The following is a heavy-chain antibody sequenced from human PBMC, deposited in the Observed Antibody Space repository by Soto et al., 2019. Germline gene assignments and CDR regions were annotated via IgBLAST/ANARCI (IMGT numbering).Heavy chain of an antibody. CDR3: ARFVTKLGHVFIRRLPAPVYYFDY. J-gene: IGHJ4*02. Sequence: QVQLQESGPGLVKPSETLSLTCTVSGGSISSYYWSWIRQPPGKGLEWIGYIYYSGSTNYNPSLKSRVTISVDTSKNQFSLKLSSVTAADTAVYYCARFVTKLGHVFIRRLPAPVYYFDYWGQGTLVTVSS. CDR2: IYYSGST. CDR1: GGSISSYY. D-gene: IGHD2-2*01. V-gene: IGHV4-59*08.